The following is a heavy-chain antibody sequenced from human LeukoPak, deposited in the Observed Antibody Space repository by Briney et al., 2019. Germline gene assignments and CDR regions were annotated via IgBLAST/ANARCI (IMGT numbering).Heavy chain of an antibody. Sequence: SETLSLTCTVFGGSISGYYWSWIRQSPGKGLEWIAYIYYSGSTNYNPSLKSRVTISVDTSKNQFSLKLSSVTAADAAVYYCARHLTGTRSLDYWGQGTLVTVSS. CDR3: ARHLTGTRSLDY. CDR2: IYYSGST. J-gene: IGHJ4*02. CDR1: GGSISGYY. D-gene: IGHD1-14*01. V-gene: IGHV4-59*08.